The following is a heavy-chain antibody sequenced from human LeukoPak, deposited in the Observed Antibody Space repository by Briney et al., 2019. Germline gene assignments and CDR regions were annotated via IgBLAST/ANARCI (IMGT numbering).Heavy chain of an antibody. D-gene: IGHD5-18*01. J-gene: IGHJ5*02. CDR3: ATTYPRGYSYGLRDNWFDP. CDR2: IYLDDSDT. Sequence: HGESLKISCRASGYSYTSYWIGLVRQMPGKGLEWMGTIYLDDSDTRYSPSFQGQVTISADRSISIAYLQWSSLKASDTAMYYCATTYPRGYSYGLRDNWFDPWGQGTLVTVSS. CDR1: GYSYTSYW. V-gene: IGHV5-51*01.